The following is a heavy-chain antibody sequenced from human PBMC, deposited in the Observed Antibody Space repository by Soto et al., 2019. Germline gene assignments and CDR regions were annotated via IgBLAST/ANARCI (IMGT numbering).Heavy chain of an antibody. CDR3: ARGHYGMVV. CDR2: IKEDGSEK. Sequence: PGGSLRLSCVASGFTFSNHWISWVRQAPGKGLEWVANIKEDGSEKYYMDSVKGRFTISRDNAENSVYLQMNSLRAEDTAVYYCARGHYGMVVWGQGTTVTVSS. V-gene: IGHV3-7*03. J-gene: IGHJ6*02. CDR1: GFTFSNHW.